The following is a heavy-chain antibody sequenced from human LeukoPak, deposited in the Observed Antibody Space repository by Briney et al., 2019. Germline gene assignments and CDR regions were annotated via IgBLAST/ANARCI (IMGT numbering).Heavy chain of an antibody. CDR3: ARDSDYYGVLFDP. D-gene: IGHD3-10*01. J-gene: IGHJ5*02. Sequence: SETLSLTCTVSGGSISSSSYYWGWIRQPPGKGLEWIGRIYTSGSTNYNPSLKSRVTISVDTSKNQFSLKLSSVTAADTAVYYCARDSDYYGVLFDPWGQGTLVTVSS. CDR2: IYTSGST. CDR1: GGSISSSSYY. V-gene: IGHV4-61*02.